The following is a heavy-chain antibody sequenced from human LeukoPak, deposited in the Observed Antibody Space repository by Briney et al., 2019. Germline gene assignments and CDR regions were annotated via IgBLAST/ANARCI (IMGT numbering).Heavy chain of an antibody. D-gene: IGHD6-13*01. CDR2: INPRRGST. Sequence: ASVKVSRETSGYTFTNNLVHWVRQAPGLGHEWMGIINPRRGSTRYAQKFQDRVVVTGDTSTSTVYMELSSLRSDDTAVYYCTREGAAEAKNFDYWGQGTLVTVSS. V-gene: IGHV1-46*01. J-gene: IGHJ4*02. CDR1: GYTFTNNL. CDR3: TREGAAEAKNFDY.